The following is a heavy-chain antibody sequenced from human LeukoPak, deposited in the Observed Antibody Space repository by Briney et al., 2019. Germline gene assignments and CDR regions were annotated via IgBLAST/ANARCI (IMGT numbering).Heavy chain of an antibody. CDR1: GFTFISCG. CDR2: ISSDGSDK. Sequence: GGSLRLSCAASGFTFISCGMHWVRQAPGKGLEWVAIISSDGSDKYYADSVKGRFSISRDNAQKTLYLQMNSLRPEDTAVYFCARQKITVTVSLDTWGQGTLVTVSS. CDR3: ARQKITVTVSLDT. V-gene: IGHV3-30*03. D-gene: IGHD4-17*01. J-gene: IGHJ5*02.